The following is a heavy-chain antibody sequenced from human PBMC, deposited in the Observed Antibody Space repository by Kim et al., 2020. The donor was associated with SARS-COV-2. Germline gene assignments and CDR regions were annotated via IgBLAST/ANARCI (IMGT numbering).Heavy chain of an antibody. CDR3: ARDGGALRYFDWLSSGWFDP. Sequence: RFTISRDHSKNTLYLQMNSLRAEDTAVYYCARDGGALRYFDWLSSGWFDPWGQGTLVTVSS. J-gene: IGHJ5*02. V-gene: IGHV3-30*07. D-gene: IGHD3-9*01.